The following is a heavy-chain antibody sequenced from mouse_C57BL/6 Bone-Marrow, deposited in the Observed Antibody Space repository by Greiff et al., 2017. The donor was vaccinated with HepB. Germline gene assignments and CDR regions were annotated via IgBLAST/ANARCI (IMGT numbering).Heavy chain of an antibody. J-gene: IGHJ4*01. CDR1: GYTFNSYW. V-gene: IGHV1-55*01. D-gene: IGHD1-1*01. CDR2: IYPGSGST. CDR3: ARPSYYGSISPVAMDY. Sequence: QVQLQQPGAELVKPGASVKMSCKASGYTFNSYWITWVKQRPGQGLEWIGDIYPGSGSTNYNEKVKSKATLTVDTSSSTAYMKISSLPSEDSAVYYCARPSYYGSISPVAMDYWGQGTSVTVSS.